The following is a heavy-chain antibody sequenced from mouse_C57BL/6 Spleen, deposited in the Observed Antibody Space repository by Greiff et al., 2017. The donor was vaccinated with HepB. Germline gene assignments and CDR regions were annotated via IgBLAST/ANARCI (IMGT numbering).Heavy chain of an antibody. V-gene: IGHV5-17*01. J-gene: IGHJ2*01. CDR2: ISSGSSTT. CDR3: ARPSIRDYFDY. Sequence: EVKLVESGGGLVKPGGSLKLSCAASGFTFSDYGMHWVRQAPEKGLEWVAYISSGSSTTYYADTVKGRFTISRDNAKNTLFLQMTSLRSEDTAMYYCARPSIRDYFDYWGQGTTLTVSS. CDR1: GFTFSDYG.